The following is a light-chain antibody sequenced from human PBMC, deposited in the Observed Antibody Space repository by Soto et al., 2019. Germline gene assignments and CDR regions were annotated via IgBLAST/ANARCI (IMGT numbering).Light chain of an antibody. Sequence: QSALTQPASVAGAPGQSITISCTGTSSDVGSYDLVSWYQQPTGKARKLRIYEDTNRHSGISTRFSGSKSGNAASLTISGLQAEDEADYYCCSYAGSGPFVFGTGTKVTVL. CDR2: EDT. CDR3: CSYAGSGPFV. CDR1: SSDVGSYDL. V-gene: IGLV2-23*01. J-gene: IGLJ1*01.